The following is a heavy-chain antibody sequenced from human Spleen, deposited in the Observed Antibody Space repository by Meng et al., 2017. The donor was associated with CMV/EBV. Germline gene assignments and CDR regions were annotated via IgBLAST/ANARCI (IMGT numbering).Heavy chain of an antibody. CDR3: ARGRPYNWNY. J-gene: IGHJ4*02. V-gene: IGHV4-34*01. Sequence: GSLRLSCAVYGGAFSGYYWSWIRQPPGKGLEWIGEINHSGSTNCNPSLKSRVTISVDTSKNQFSLKLSSVTAADTAVYYCARGRPYNWNYWGQGTLVTVSS. CDR1: GGAFSGYY. D-gene: IGHD1-20*01. CDR2: INHSGST.